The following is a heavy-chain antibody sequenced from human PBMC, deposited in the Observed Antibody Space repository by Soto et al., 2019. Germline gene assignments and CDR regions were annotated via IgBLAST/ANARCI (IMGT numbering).Heavy chain of an antibody. V-gene: IGHV3-74*01. CDR3: VRDSHGDY. CDR1: GFTFSNYW. Sequence: EVQLVESGGGLVQPGGSLRLSCAGSGFTFSNYWMHWVRQAPGKGLDWVSRIDHDGPTDYADSVRGRFTISRDNAENTLYLQMNSLRPEVTAVYYCVRDSHGDYWGQGTLVTVSS. CDR2: IDHDGPT. D-gene: IGHD4-17*01. J-gene: IGHJ4*02.